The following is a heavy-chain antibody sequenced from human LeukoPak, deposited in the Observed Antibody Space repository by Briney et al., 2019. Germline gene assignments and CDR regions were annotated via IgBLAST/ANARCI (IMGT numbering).Heavy chain of an antibody. D-gene: IGHD2-2*01. CDR3: AKDPIVVVPAAIIP. V-gene: IGHV3-23*01. Sequence: GGSLRLSCAASGFTFSSYAMSWVRQAPGKGLEWVSAISGSGGSTYYADSVKGRFTISRDNSKNTLCLQMNSLRAEDTAVYYCAKDPIVVVPAAIIPWGQGTLVTVSS. J-gene: IGHJ5*02. CDR1: GFTFSSYA. CDR2: ISGSGGST.